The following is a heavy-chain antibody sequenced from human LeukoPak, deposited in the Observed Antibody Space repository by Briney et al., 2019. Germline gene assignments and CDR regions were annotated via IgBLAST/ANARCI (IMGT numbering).Heavy chain of an antibody. CDR2: ISGSGGGT. D-gene: IGHD4-23*01. CDR3: AKGRDYGGNSVSDF. V-gene: IGHV3-23*01. CDR1: GFTFSSYA. Sequence: QPGGSLRLSCAASGFTFSSYAMSWVRQAPGKGLEWVSDISGSGGGTNYADSVKGRFTISRDNSKNTLYLQMNSLRAGDTAVYFCAKGRDYGGNSVSDFWGQGTLVTVSS. J-gene: IGHJ4*02.